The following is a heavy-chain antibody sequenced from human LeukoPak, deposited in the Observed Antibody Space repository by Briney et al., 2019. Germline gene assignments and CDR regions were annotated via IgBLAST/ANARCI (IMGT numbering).Heavy chain of an antibody. V-gene: IGHV3-48*03. CDR2: ISSSGSTI. CDR1: GFTFSSYE. Sequence: GGSLRLSCAASGFTFSSYEMNWVRQAPGKGLEWVSYISSSGSTIYYADSVKGRFTISRDNAKNSLYLQMNSLRAEDTAVYYCARLAAARPGTDYWGQGTLVTVYS. J-gene: IGHJ4*02. CDR3: ARLAAARPGTDY. D-gene: IGHD6-13*01.